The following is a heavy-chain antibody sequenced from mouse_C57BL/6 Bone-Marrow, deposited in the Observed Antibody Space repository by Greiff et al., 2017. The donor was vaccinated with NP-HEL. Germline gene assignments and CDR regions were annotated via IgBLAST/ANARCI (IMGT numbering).Heavy chain of an antibody. CDR2: IRSKSNNYAT. V-gene: IGHV10-1*01. D-gene: IGHD2-4*01. Sequence: EVKLVESGGGLVQPKGSLKLSCAASGFSFNTYAMNWVRQAPGKGLEWVARIRSKSNNYATYYADSVKDRFTISRDDSESMLYLQMNNLKTEDTAMYYCVRHGGSYDYCFAYWGQGTLVTVSA. CDR3: VRHGGSYDYCFAY. CDR1: GFSFNTYA. J-gene: IGHJ3*01.